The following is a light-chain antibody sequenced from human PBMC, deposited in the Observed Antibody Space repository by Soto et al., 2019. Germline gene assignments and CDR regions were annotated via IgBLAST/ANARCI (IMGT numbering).Light chain of an antibody. J-gene: IGKJ2*01. CDR3: QQYGRTPYT. V-gene: IGKV3-20*01. Sequence: EIVLTQSPGTLSLSPGERATLSCRASQSVSSGYLAWYQHKPGQAPRLLIYGASSRATGIPDRFSGSGSGTDFTLTISRLEPEDVAVYYCQQYGRTPYTFGQGTKLEIK. CDR2: GAS. CDR1: QSVSSGY.